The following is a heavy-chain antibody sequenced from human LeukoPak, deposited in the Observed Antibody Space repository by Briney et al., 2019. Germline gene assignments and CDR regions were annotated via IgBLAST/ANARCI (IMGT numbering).Heavy chain of an antibody. CDR3: ARRTPTSSGYYLGFDP. CDR2: IYYSGST. D-gene: IGHD3-22*01. J-gene: IGHJ5*02. V-gene: IGHV4-59*01. CDR1: GGSISSYY. Sequence: SETLSLTYTVSGGSISSYYWSWIRQPPGKGLEWIGYIYYSGSTNYNPSLKSRVTISVDTSKNQFSLKLSSVTAADTAVYYCARRTPTSSGYYLGFDPWGQGTLVTVSS.